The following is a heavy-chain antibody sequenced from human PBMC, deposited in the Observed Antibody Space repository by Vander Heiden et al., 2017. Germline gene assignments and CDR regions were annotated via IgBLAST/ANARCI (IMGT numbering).Heavy chain of an antibody. J-gene: IGHJ5*02. D-gene: IGHD3-10*01. CDR1: GYDFTTYW. CDR3: ARRQYGTGSQNWFDP. V-gene: IGHV5-51*01. Sequence: EVQLVQSGAEVKKPGESLKLSCKGSGYDFTTYWIGWVRQMPGKGLEWMGIIYPDDSDTRYSPSFQGQVTISVDKSNNTAYVQWSSLKASDTAIYYCARRQYGTGSQNWFDPWGQGTRVTVSS. CDR2: IYPDDSDT.